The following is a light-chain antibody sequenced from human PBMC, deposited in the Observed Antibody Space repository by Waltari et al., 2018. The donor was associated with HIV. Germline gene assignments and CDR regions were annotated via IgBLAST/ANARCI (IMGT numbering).Light chain of an antibody. CDR2: YDS. CDR1: NIGSKS. J-gene: IGLJ1*01. CDR3: QVWDSSSDHPV. V-gene: IGLV3-21*04. Sequence: SYVLTQPPSVSVAPGKTARITCGGNNIGSKSVHWYQQKPGQAPVVVIYYDSDRPSGIPERFSGSNSGNTATLTISRVEAGDEADYYCQVWDSSSDHPVFGTGTKVTVL.